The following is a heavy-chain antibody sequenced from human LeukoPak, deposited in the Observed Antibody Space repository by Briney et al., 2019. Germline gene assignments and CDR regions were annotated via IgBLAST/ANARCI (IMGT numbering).Heavy chain of an antibody. Sequence: GGSLRPSCAASGFTFSTWWMSWVRQAPGKGLEWVARIKEDGSENYCVDSVKGRFTISRDNAKNPLSLQMNSLRGEDTAVYYCAKGATLGSWGQGTLVTVSS. V-gene: IGHV3-7*01. J-gene: IGHJ5*02. CDR2: IKEDGSEN. D-gene: IGHD1-26*01. CDR3: AKGATLGS. CDR1: GFTFSTWW.